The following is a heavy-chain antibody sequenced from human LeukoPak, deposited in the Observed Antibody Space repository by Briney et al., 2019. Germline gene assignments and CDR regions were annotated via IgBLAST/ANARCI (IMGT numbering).Heavy chain of an antibody. CDR3: ARTYYYDSSGHYGY. V-gene: IGHV4-34*01. Sequence: SETLSLTCAVYGGSFSGYSWSWIRQPPGKGLEWIGEINHSGSTNYNPSLKSRVRISVDTSKNQFSLKLSSVTAADTAVYYCARTYYYDSSGHYGYWGQGTLVTVSS. J-gene: IGHJ4*02. CDR1: GGSFSGYS. CDR2: INHSGST. D-gene: IGHD3-22*01.